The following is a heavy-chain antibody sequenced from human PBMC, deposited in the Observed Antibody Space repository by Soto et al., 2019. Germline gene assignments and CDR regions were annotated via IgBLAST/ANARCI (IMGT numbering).Heavy chain of an antibody. CDR2: IYYSGST. V-gene: IGHV4-59*01. J-gene: IGHJ4*02. CDR1: GGSISSYY. D-gene: IGHD3-3*01. Sequence: SETLSLTCTVSGGSISSYYWSWIRQPPGKGLEWIGYIYYSGSTNYNPSLKSRVTISVDTSKNQFSLKLSSVTAADTAVYYCARRRDFFDYWGQGTLVTVSS. CDR3: ARRRDFFDY.